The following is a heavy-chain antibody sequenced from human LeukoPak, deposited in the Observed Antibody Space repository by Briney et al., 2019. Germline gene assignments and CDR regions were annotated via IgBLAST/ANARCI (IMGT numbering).Heavy chain of an antibody. J-gene: IGHJ4*02. D-gene: IGHD3-16*02. Sequence: SQTLSLTCTVSGGSISSGGYYWSWIRQHPGKGLEWIGYIYYSGSTYYNPSLKSRVTISVDTSKNQFSLKLSSVTAADTAVYYCARRSPDYVWGSYRPYFDYWGQGTLVTVPS. CDR1: GGSISSGGYY. CDR2: IYYSGST. V-gene: IGHV4-31*03. CDR3: ARRSPDYVWGSYRPYFDY.